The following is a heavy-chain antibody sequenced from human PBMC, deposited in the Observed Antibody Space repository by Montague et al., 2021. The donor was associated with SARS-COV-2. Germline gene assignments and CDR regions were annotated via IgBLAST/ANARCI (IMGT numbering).Heavy chain of an antibody. Sequence: SLRLSCAASGFTFSSYGMHWVRQAPGKGLEWVAIIWSDGSNKYYADSVKGRFSISRDNSKNTLYLQMNSLRAEDTAVYYCATPSHGYSSGWYYFDYWGQGTLVTVPS. D-gene: IGHD6-19*01. CDR2: IWSDGSNK. J-gene: IGHJ4*02. CDR3: ATPSHGYSSGWYYFDY. V-gene: IGHV3-33*01. CDR1: GFTFSSYG.